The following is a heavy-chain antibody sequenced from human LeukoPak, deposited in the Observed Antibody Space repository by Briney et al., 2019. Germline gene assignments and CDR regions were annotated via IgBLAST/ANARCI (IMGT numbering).Heavy chain of an antibody. CDR1: GFTFSDHY. D-gene: IGHD2-15*01. CDR2: ISSSSSYI. CDR3: AGGRIGAFDI. V-gene: IGHV3-11*06. Sequence: GGSLRLSCAASGFTFSDHYISWIRQAPGKGLEWASSISSSSSYIYYADSVKGRFTISRDNAKNSLYLQMNSLRAEDTAVYYCAGGRIGAFDIWGQGTMVTVSS. J-gene: IGHJ3*02.